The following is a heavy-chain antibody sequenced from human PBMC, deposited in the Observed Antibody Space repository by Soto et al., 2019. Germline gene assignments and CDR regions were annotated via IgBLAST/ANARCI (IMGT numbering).Heavy chain of an antibody. CDR2: ISDGGDLT. Sequence: GGSLRLSCTGSGFAFSSHPMSWVRQAPERGLEWVSGISDGGDLTYNADSVRGRFTISRDNSKNTLFLQMNSLRVEDTAVYYCARRAIGSSRSFDIWGQGTMVTVSS. J-gene: IGHJ3*02. V-gene: IGHV3-23*01. CDR3: ARRAIGSSRSFDI. CDR1: GFAFSSHP. D-gene: IGHD6-6*01.